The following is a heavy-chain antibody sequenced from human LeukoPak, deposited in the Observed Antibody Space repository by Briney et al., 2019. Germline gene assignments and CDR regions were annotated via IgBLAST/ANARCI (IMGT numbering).Heavy chain of an antibody. D-gene: IGHD3-22*01. Sequence: GASVTVSCKASGFTFTDYYMHWVRQAPGQGLEWMGWINSKSGSTNYAQKFKGRVTVTSDTSISTAYMELTGLRSDDTAVYYCARDGHYYDSSASRMSYWGQGTLVTVSS. CDR2: INSKSGST. V-gene: IGHV1-2*02. J-gene: IGHJ4*02. CDR3: ARDGHYYDSSASRMSY. CDR1: GFTFTDYY.